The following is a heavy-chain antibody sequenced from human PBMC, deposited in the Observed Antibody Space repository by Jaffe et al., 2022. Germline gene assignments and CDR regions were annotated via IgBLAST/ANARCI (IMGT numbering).Heavy chain of an antibody. CDR1: GFTFSSYG. Sequence: QVQLVESGGGVVQPGGSLRLSCAASGFTFSSYGMHWVRQAPGKGLEWVAFIRYDGSNKYYADSVKGRFTISRDNSKNTLYLQMNSLRAEDTAVYYCAKDLQDNWNPTQGTFDYWGQGTLVTVSS. V-gene: IGHV3-30*02. D-gene: IGHD1-20*01. CDR3: AKDLQDNWNPTQGTFDY. J-gene: IGHJ4*02. CDR2: IRYDGSNK.